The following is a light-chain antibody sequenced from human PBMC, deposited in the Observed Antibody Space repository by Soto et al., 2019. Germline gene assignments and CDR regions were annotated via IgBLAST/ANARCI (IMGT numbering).Light chain of an antibody. CDR3: CSKTSSITYV. J-gene: IGLJ1*01. CDR1: SSDIGGYNY. V-gene: IGLV2-14*01. Sequence: QSALTKPASVSGSPGQSINISCTGTSSDIGGYNYVSWYQQHPGEAPKLVIYEVSNRPSGVYNRFSGSKSGNTASLTISGLQADDEADYYCCSKTSSITYVFGSGTKLTVL. CDR2: EVS.